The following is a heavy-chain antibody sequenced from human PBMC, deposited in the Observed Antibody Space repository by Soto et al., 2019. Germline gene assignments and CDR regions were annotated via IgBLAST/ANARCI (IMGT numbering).Heavy chain of an antibody. CDR1: GYTFTSYD. D-gene: IGHD5-18*01. CDR3: ATDSRWIQLWFDY. CDR2: MNPNSGNT. V-gene: IGHV1-8*01. J-gene: IGHJ4*02. Sequence: ASVKVSCKASGYTFTSYDINWVRQATGQGLEWMGWMNPNSGNTIYAQKFQGRVTMTEDTSTDTAYMELSSLRSEGTAVYYCATDSRWIQLWFDYWGQGTLVTVSS.